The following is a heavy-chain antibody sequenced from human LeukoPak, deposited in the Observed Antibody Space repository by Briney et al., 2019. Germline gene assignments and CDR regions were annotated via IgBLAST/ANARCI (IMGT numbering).Heavy chain of an antibody. Sequence: GGSLRLSCTASGFTFSSDAMTWVRQAPGKGLEWVSAISGSGGSTHYADSVQGRFTISRANSKNTRYLQMNNLRADDTAVYYCAKKGQADDNGKPDWGQGTLVTVSS. V-gene: IGHV3-23*01. CDR3: AKKGQADDNGKPD. CDR1: GFTFSSDA. D-gene: IGHD1-1*01. CDR2: ISGSGGST. J-gene: IGHJ4*02.